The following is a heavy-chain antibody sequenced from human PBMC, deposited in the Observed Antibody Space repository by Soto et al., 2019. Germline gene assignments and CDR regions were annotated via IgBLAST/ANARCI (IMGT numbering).Heavy chain of an antibody. Sequence: PSETLSLTCTVSGGSISSGDYYWSWIRQPPGKGLEWIGSIYYSGSTYYNPSLKSRVTISVDTSKNQFSLYLQMDSLRVEDTAIYYCAKGWASGLRGFFDYWGQGALVTVSS. D-gene: IGHD3-10*01. J-gene: IGHJ4*02. CDR2: IYYSGST. V-gene: IGHV4-30-4*01. CDR3: AKGWASGLRGFFDY. CDR1: GGSISSGDYY.